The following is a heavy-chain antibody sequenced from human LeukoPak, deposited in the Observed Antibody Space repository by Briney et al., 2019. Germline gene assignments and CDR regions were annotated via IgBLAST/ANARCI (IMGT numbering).Heavy chain of an antibody. Sequence: PGGSLRLSYAASGFTFSSYSMNWVRQAPGKGLEWVSSISSSSSYIYYADSVKGRFTISRDNAKNSLYLQMNSLRAEDTAVYYCAREAYVLRYFDWPNWFDPWGQGTLVTVSS. D-gene: IGHD3-9*01. CDR2: ISSSSSYI. CDR1: GFTFSSYS. J-gene: IGHJ5*02. CDR3: AREAYVLRYFDWPNWFDP. V-gene: IGHV3-21*01.